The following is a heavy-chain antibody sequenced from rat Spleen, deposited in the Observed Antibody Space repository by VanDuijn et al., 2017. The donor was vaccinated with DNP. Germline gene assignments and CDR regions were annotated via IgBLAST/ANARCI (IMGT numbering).Heavy chain of an antibody. V-gene: IGHV3-3*01. CDR1: GYPITRSYR. CDR2: KNSEVGN. D-gene: IGHD4-3*01. CDR3: ARDNSAALYWYFDL. J-gene: IGHJ1*01. Sequence: EVQLQESGPGLVKPSQSLSLTCSVTGYPITRSYRWNWIRKFPGNKLEWMGYKNSEVGNNYNPSHKSRISIARDTSKNQFFLQLNSVTTEDTATYYCARDNSAALYWYFDLWGPGTMVTVSS.